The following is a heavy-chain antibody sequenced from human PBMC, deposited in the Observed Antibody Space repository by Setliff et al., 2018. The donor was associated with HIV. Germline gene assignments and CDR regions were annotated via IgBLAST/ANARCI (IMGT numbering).Heavy chain of an antibody. CDR2: IYSSGST. CDR1: DDSISTTSHY. CDR3: ARAYFGSGIYY. Sequence: SETLSLTCTVSDDSISTTSHYWSWIRQPPGKGLEWLGHIYSSGSTNYNPSLKSRVTITVDTSKNQFSLKLYSVTAADTAVYYCARAYFGSGIYYWGQGTLVTVSS. J-gene: IGHJ4*02. D-gene: IGHD3-10*01. V-gene: IGHV4-61*05.